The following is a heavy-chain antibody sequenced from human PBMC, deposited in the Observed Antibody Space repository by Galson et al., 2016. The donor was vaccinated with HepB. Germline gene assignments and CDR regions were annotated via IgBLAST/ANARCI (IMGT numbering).Heavy chain of an antibody. CDR1: GGSISSGSYY. J-gene: IGHJ4*02. Sequence: TLSLTCTVSGGSISSGSYYWSWIRQHPRKGLEWTGYMYYNGNTYYNPSLKGRITILVGTSKNQFSLRLTSVTAADTAVYYCARGGGCSTTSCRLVDYWGQGTQVIVSS. CDR2: MYYNGNT. CDR3: ARGGGCSTTSCRLVDY. V-gene: IGHV4-31*03. D-gene: IGHD2-2*01.